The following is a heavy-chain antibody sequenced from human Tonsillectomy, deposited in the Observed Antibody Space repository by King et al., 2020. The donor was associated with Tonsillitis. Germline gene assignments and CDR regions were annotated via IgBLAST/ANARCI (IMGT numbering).Heavy chain of an antibody. CDR1: GFTFSSYR. D-gene: IGHD3-3*01. CDR3: ASQFWSGYYMDFDY. Sequence: DVQLVESGGGLVKPGGSLRLSCAASGFTFSSYRMNWVRQAPGKGLEWVSSISSSSSYIYYADSVKGRFTISRDNAKNSLYLQMNSLRAEDTAVYYCASQFWSGYYMDFDYWGQGTLVTVSS. J-gene: IGHJ4*02. V-gene: IGHV3-21*01. CDR2: ISSSSSYI.